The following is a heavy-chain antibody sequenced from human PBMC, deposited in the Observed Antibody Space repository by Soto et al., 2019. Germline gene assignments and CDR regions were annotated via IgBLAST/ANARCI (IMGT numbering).Heavy chain of an antibody. CDR1: GGSISSGGYY. D-gene: IGHD4-17*01. V-gene: IGHV4-31*03. CDR2: IYYSGST. Sequence: QVQLQESGPGLVKPSQTLSLTCTVSGGSISSGGYYWSWIRQHPGKGLEWIGYIYYSGSTYYNPSLKSRVTVSVDPSKNQFALKLSSVTAADTAVYYCARDPGDYGDERGWFDPWGQGTLVTVSS. CDR3: ARDPGDYGDERGWFDP. J-gene: IGHJ5*02.